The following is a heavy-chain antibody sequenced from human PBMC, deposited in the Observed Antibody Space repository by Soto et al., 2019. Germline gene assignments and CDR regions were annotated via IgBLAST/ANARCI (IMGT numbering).Heavy chain of an antibody. Sequence: ASVRVSCKASGYTFNRYYMHWVRQAPGQGLEWMGIINPSAGSTSYAQKFQGRVTMTRDTSTSTVYMELSSLRSEDTAVYYCAREYTGSNGNIEYWGQGTLVNVSS. D-gene: IGHD2-8*01. J-gene: IGHJ4*02. V-gene: IGHV1-46*02. CDR1: GYTFNRYY. CDR3: AREYTGSNGNIEY. CDR2: INPSAGST.